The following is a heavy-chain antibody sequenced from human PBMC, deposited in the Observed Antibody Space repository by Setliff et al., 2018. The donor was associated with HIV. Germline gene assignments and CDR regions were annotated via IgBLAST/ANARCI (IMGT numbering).Heavy chain of an antibody. CDR2: MFRTGTS. Sequence: SETLSLTCAVSGYSIRSGYYWGWIRQSPGKGLEWIGTMFRTGTSYYNPSLTSRVTISQDTSKNQFSLKLSSVTAADTAVYYCARRGDFFYYAMDVWGQGTTVTVSS. J-gene: IGHJ6*02. V-gene: IGHV4-38-2*01. CDR1: GYSIRSGYY. CDR3: ARRGDFFYYAMDV.